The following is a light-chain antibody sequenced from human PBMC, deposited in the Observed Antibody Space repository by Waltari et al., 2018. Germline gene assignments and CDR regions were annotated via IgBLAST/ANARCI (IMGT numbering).Light chain of an antibody. CDR1: QGINTY. J-gene: IGKJ2*03. V-gene: IGKV1-17*01. CDR3: LQYYSSPYS. Sequence: DIQMTQSPSSLSASAGDRVTITCRASQGINTYLNWYQQKPGKTPRRLIYAAASLESGVPSRFSGSGSGTDFTLTIYSLQPEDFATYYCLQYYSSPYSFGQGTKVETK. CDR2: AAA.